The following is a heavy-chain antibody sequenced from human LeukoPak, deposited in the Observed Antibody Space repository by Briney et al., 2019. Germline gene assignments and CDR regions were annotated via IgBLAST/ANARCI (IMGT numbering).Heavy chain of an antibody. CDR1: GGSFSGYY. CDR2: INHSGST. D-gene: IGHD6-6*01. J-gene: IGHJ6*03. Sequence: SETLTLTCAVYGGSFSGYYWSWIRQPPGKGLEWIGEINHSGSTNYNPSLKSRVTISVDTSKNQFSLKLSSVTAADTAVYYCARGPGYSSSTPLYYYMDVWGKGTTVTVSS. CDR3: ARGPGYSSSTPLYYYMDV. V-gene: IGHV4-34*01.